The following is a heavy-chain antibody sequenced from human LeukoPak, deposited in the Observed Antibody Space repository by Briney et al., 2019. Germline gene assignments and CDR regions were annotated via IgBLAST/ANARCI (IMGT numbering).Heavy chain of an antibody. CDR3: ASAYCSGGSCYHPFYFDY. V-gene: IGHV4-31*03. J-gene: IGHJ4*02. D-gene: IGHD2-15*01. CDR1: GGSISSGGYY. CDR2: IYYSGST. Sequence: PSETLSLTCTASGGSISSGGYYWSWIRQHPGKGLEWIGYIYYSGSTYYNPSLKSRVTISVDTSKNQFSLKLSSVTAADTAVYYCASAYCSGGSCYHPFYFDYWGQGTLVTVSS.